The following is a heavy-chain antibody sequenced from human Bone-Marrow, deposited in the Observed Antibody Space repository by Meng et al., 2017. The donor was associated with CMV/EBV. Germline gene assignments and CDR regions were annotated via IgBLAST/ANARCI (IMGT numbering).Heavy chain of an antibody. Sequence: ASVKVSCKAPGYTFTGYYMHWVRQAPGQGLEWMGWINPNSGGTNYAQKFQGRVTMTRDTSISTAYMELSRLRSDDTAVYYCARERELLWFGESDAFDIWGQGTMVTVSS. CDR1: GYTFTGYY. CDR2: INPNSGGT. CDR3: ARERELLWFGESDAFDI. J-gene: IGHJ3*02. D-gene: IGHD3-10*01. V-gene: IGHV1-2*02.